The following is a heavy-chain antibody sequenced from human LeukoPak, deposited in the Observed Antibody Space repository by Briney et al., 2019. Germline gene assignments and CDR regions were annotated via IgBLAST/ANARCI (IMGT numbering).Heavy chain of an antibody. Sequence: GESLKISCKGSGYSFTSYWIGWVRQMPGKGLEWMGIIYPGDSDTRYSPPFQGQVTISADKSISTAYLQWSSLKASDTAMYYCASHLRDGYNYATDTGGHDAFDIWGQGTMVTVSS. J-gene: IGHJ3*02. CDR1: GYSFTSYW. V-gene: IGHV5-51*01. CDR2: IYPGDSDT. CDR3: ASHLRDGYNYATDTGGHDAFDI. D-gene: IGHD5-24*01.